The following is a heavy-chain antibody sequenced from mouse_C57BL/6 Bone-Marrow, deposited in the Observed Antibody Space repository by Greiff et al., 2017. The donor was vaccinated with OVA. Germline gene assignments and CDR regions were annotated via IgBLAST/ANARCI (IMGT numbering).Heavy chain of an antibody. V-gene: IGHV5-17*01. CDR1: GFTFSDYG. CDR2: ISSGSSTI. Sequence: VQLKESGGGLVKPGGSLKLSCAASGFTFSDYGMHWVRQAPEKGLEWVAYISSGSSTIYYADTVKGRFTISRDNAKNTLFLHMTSLRSEDTAMYYCARINYWYFDVWGTGTTVTVSS. J-gene: IGHJ1*03. CDR3: ARINYWYFDV.